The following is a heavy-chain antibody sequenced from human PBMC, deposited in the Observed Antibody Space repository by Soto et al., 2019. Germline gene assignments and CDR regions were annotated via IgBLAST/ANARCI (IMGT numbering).Heavy chain of an antibody. CDR2: IIPIFGTA. Sequence: ASVKVSCKASGGTFSSYAISWVRQAPGQGLEWMGGIIPIFGTANYAQKFQGRVTITADESTSTAYMELSSLRSEDTAVYYCAIHRLWFAHSYYYMXVWSKGTTVTVSS. CDR3: AIHRLWFAHSYYYMXV. V-gene: IGHV1-69*13. D-gene: IGHD2-21*01. J-gene: IGHJ6*03. CDR1: GGTFSSYA.